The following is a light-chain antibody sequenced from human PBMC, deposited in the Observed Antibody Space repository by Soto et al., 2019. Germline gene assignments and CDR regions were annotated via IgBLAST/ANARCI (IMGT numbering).Light chain of an antibody. Sequence: EVVLTQSPVTLSLSPGERATLSCGASRSFRGLLAWYQQKPGQAPRLLIYDAYNRATGIPPRFSGSGSGTDFTLTISSIEPEDTAVYYCQQRHMWPITFGQGTRLEIK. J-gene: IGKJ5*01. V-gene: IGKV3-11*01. CDR2: DAY. CDR3: QQRHMWPIT. CDR1: RSFRGL.